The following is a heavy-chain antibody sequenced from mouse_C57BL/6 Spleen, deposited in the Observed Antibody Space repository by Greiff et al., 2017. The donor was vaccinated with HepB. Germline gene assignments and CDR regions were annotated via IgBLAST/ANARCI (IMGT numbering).Heavy chain of an antibody. J-gene: IGHJ4*01. CDR3: ARELGRGYAMDY. D-gene: IGHD4-1*01. CDR2: INPNNGGT. CDR1: GYTFTDYN. Sequence: EVQGVESGPELVKPGASVKMSCKASGYTFTDYNMHWVKQSHGKSLEWIGYINPNNGGTSYNQKFKGKATLTVNKSSSTAYMELRSLTSEDSAVYYCARELGRGYAMDYWGQGTSVTVSS. V-gene: IGHV1-22*01.